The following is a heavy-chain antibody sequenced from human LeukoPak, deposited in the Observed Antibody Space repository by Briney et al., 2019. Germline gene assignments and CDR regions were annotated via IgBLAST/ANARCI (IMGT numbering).Heavy chain of an antibody. J-gene: IGHJ4*02. V-gene: IGHV3-30*02. CDR2: IRYDGSNK. Sequence: PGGSLRLSCAASGFTFSSYGMHWVRQAPGKGLEWVAFIRYDGSNKYYADSVKGRFTILRDNSKNTLYLQMNSLRAEDTAVYYCAKGRDYGDSHDYWGQGTLVTVSS. CDR3: AKGRDYGDSHDY. CDR1: GFTFSSYG. D-gene: IGHD4-17*01.